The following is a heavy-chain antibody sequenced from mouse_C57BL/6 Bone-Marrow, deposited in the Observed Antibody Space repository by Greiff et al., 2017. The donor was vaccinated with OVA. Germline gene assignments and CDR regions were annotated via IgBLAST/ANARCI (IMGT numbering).Heavy chain of an antibody. J-gene: IGHJ4*01. CDR3: ASDYPYYYGSSYYYAMDY. Sequence: QVTLKVSGAELARPGASVKLSCKASGYTFTSYGISWVKQRTGQGLEWIGEIYPRSGNTYYNEKFKGKATLTADKSSSTAYMELRSLTSEDSAVYFCASDYPYYYGSSYYYAMDYWGQGTSVTVSS. V-gene: IGHV1-81*01. CDR2: IYPRSGNT. CDR1: GYTFTSYG. D-gene: IGHD1-1*01.